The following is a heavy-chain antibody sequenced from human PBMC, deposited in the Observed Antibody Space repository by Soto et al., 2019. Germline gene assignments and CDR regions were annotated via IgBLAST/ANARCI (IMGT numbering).Heavy chain of an antibody. V-gene: IGHV4-39*07. CDR2: INHSGST. D-gene: IGHD3-16*02. CDR1: GGSISSGDYY. CDR3: AREGPYYDYVWASYRYNWFDP. Sequence: SETLSLTCTVSGGSISSGDYYWSWIRQPPGKGLEWIGEINHSGSTNYNPSLKSRVTISVDTSKNQFSLKLSSVTAADTAVYYCAREGPYYDYVWASYRYNWFDPWGQGTLVTVSS. J-gene: IGHJ5*02.